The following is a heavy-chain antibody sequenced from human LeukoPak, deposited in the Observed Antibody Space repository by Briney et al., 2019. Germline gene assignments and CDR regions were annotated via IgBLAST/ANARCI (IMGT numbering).Heavy chain of an antibody. V-gene: IGHV4-34*01. CDR3: ARTVTMVRGARDY. D-gene: IGHD3-10*01. Sequence: PSGTLSLTCAVSGGSFSGYYWSWIRQPPRKGLEWIGEINHSGSTNYNPSLKSRVTISVDTSKNQFSLKLSSVTAADTAVYYCARTVTMVRGARDYWGQGTLVTVSS. CDR2: INHSGST. J-gene: IGHJ4*02. CDR1: GGSFSGYY.